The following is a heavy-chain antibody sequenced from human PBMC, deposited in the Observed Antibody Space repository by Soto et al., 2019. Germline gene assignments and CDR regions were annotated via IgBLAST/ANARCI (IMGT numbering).Heavy chain of an antibody. CDR3: AGGYYDFWSGYQDLYYYGMDV. V-gene: IGHV3-30-3*01. CDR2: ISYDGSNK. D-gene: IGHD3-3*01. Sequence: PGGSLRLSCAASGFTFSSYAMHWVRQAPGKGLEWVAVISYDGSNKYCADSVKGRFTISRDNSKNTLYLQMNSLRAEDTAVYYCAGGYYDFWSGYQDLYYYGMDVWGQGTTVTVSS. CDR1: GFTFSSYA. J-gene: IGHJ6*02.